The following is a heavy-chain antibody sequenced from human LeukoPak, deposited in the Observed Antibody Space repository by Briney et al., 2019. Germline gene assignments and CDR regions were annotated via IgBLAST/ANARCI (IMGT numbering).Heavy chain of an antibody. CDR2: FDPEDGET. V-gene: IGHV1-24*01. CDR3: ATETPYYDYVWGSYHLDY. D-gene: IGHD3-16*02. CDR1: GYTFTSYG. Sequence: GASVKVSCKASGYTFTSYGISWVRQAPGQGLEWMGGFDPEDGETIYAQKFQGRVTMTEDTSTDTAYMELSSLRSEDTAVYYCATETPYYDYVWGSYHLDYWGQGTLVTVSS. J-gene: IGHJ4*02.